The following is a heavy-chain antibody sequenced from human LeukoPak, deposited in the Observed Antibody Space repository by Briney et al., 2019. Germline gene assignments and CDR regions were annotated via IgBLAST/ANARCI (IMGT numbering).Heavy chain of an antibody. CDR3: ARDLNRNWFDP. CDR2: ISASDGST. D-gene: IGHD1-14*01. J-gene: IGHJ5*02. V-gene: IGHV3-23*01. Sequence: LTGGSLRLSCVDSGFTFSSYDMSWVRQIPGKGLEWVSAISASDGSTYYADSVKGRFTISRDNSKSTLYLQMNSLRAEDTAIFYCARDLNRNWFDPWGQGTLVTVSS. CDR1: GFTFSSYD.